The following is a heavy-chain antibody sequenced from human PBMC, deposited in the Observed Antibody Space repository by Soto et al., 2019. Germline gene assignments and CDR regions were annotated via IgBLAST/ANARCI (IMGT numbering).Heavy chain of an antibody. CDR2: ISSSSSYI. Sequence: PGGSLGLSCAASGVTFSSYSMNWVRQAPGEGLEWVSSISSSSSYIYYADSVKGRFTISRDNAKNSLYLQMNSLRAEDTAVYYCARGRIAVAGDADYYYYGMDVWGQGTTVTV. CDR1: GVTFSSYS. CDR3: ARGRIAVAGDADYYYYGMDV. V-gene: IGHV3-21*01. D-gene: IGHD6-19*01. J-gene: IGHJ6*02.